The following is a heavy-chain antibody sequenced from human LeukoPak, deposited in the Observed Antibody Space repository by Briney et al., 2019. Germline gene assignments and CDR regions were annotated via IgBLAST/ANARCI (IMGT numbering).Heavy chain of an antibody. Sequence: PSETLSLTCTVSGGSISSYYWSWIRQPPGKGLEWIGEINHSGSTNYNPSLKSRVTISVDTSKNQFSLKLSSVTAADTAVYYCARGRLQKDMVVTAIPHIPDYWGQGTPVTVTS. V-gene: IGHV4-34*01. D-gene: IGHD2-21*02. CDR1: GGSISSYY. CDR3: ARGRLQKDMVVTAIPHIPDY. J-gene: IGHJ4*02. CDR2: INHSGST.